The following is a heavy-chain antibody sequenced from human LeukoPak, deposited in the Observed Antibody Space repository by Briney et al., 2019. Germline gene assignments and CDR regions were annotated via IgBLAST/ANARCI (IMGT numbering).Heavy chain of an antibody. V-gene: IGHV3-48*03. J-gene: IGHJ2*01. CDR3: ARDPDSRYSSSWSHLFFDL. Sequence: GRTLSLSRAVSVFTLRSIGVSCVPGAPRTGLEGGSYITTSGGTEYHTTSGKGRFPIPRHNAQHSLYLQMNSLRAEETAVYQCARDPDSRYSSSWSHLFFDLWGRGTLVSVSS. CDR2: ITTSGGTE. CDR1: VFTLRSIG. D-gene: IGHD6-13*01.